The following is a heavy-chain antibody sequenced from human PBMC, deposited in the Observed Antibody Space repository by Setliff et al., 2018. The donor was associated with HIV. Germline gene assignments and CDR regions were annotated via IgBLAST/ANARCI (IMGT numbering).Heavy chain of an antibody. D-gene: IGHD3-10*01. J-gene: IGHJ3*02. CDR3: ATSAESGFGIHWGVFNI. CDR2: VSQSGST. CDR1: GVSINRTDHY. V-gene: IGHV4-39*01. Sequence: SETLSLTCSVSGVSINRTDHYWGWIRQSPGKRLEWIGSVSQSGSTYYNPSLKSRITISVDRSKNLFSLKLRSVTAADTAVYYCATSAESGFGIHWGVFNIWGQGTRVTV.